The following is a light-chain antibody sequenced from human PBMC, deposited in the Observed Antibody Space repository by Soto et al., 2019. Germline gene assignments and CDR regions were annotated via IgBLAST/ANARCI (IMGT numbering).Light chain of an antibody. Sequence: QSVLTQPASVSGSPGQSITISCTGTSSDVGGYNYVSWYQQHPGKDPKLMIYEVSNRPSGVSNRFSGSKSGNTASLTISGLQAEDEADYYCSSYTGSSTLVFGGGTKLTVL. J-gene: IGLJ3*02. CDR3: SSYTGSSTLV. V-gene: IGLV2-14*01. CDR1: SSDVGGYNY. CDR2: EVS.